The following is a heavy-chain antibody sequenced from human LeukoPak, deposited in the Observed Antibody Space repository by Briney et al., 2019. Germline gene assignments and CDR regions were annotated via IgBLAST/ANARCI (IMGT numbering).Heavy chain of an antibody. V-gene: IGHV4-59*01. J-gene: IGHJ4*02. CDR3: ARFGRDGYNGYFDY. CDR2: IYYSGST. CDR1: GASISSYY. D-gene: IGHD5-24*01. Sequence: PSETLSLTCTVSGASISSYYSSSIRQPPRKGLEWIGYIYYSGSTNYNPSLKSRVTISVDTSKNQFSLKLSSVTAADTAVYYCARFGRDGYNGYFDYWGQGTLVTVSS.